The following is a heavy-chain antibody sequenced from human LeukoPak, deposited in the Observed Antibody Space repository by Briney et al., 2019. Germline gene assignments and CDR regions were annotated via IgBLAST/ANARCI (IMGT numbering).Heavy chain of an antibody. V-gene: IGHV4-59*08. CDR3: ARASPYYDSSGHHAFDI. Sequence: PSETLSLTCTVSGGSISSYYWSWIRQPPGKGLEWIGYIYYSGSTNYNPSLKSRVTISVDTSKNQFSLKLSSVTAADTAVYYCARASPYYDSSGHHAFDIWGQGTMVTVSS. CDR1: GGSISSYY. CDR2: IYYSGST. D-gene: IGHD3-22*01. J-gene: IGHJ3*02.